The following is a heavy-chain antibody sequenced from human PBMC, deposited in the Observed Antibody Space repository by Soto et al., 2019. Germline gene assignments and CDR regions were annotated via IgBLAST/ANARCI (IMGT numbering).Heavy chain of an antibody. CDR2: IIPIFGTA. J-gene: IGHJ4*02. CDR1: GYTFTSYY. CDR3: VRVVAIPGYPDH. Sequence: ASVKVSCKASGYTFTSYYMHWVRQAPGQGLEWMGGIIPIFGTANYAQKFQGRVTITADESTSTAYMQLSRLRSDDTAVYYCVRVVAIPGYPDHWGQGTLVTAPQ. V-gene: IGHV1-69*13. D-gene: IGHD5-12*01.